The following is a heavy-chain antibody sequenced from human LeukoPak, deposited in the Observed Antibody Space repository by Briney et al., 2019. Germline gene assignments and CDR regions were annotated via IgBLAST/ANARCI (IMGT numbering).Heavy chain of an antibody. CDR2: IIPIFGTA. V-gene: IGHV1-69*13. CDR1: GGTFSSYA. Sequence: SVKVSCKASGGTFSSYAISRVRQAPGQGLEWMGGIIPIFGTANYAQKFQGRVTITADESTSTAYMELSSLRSEDTAVYYCARDRAAAGHYYYYMDVWGKGTTVTVSS. D-gene: IGHD6-13*01. CDR3: ARDRAAAGHYYYYMDV. J-gene: IGHJ6*03.